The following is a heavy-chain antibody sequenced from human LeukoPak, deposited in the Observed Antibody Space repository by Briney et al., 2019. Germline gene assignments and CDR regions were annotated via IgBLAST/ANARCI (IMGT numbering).Heavy chain of an antibody. CDR1: GGSFSGYY. D-gene: IGHD5-12*01. CDR2: INHSGST. CDR3: ARGELIRVATISNWFDP. Sequence: SETLSLTCAVYGGSFSGYYWSWIRQPPGKGLEWIGEINHSGSTNYNPSLKSRVTISVDTSKNQFSLKLNSVTAADTAVYYCARGELIRVATISNWFDPWGQGTLVTVSS. V-gene: IGHV4-34*01. J-gene: IGHJ5*02.